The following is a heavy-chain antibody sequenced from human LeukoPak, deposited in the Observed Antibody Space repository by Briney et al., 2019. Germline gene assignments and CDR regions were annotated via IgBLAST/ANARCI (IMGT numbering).Heavy chain of an antibody. CDR3: ARDKVWFDP. V-gene: IGHV4-59*01. CDR1: GGSISSYY. Sequence: SETLSLTCTVSGGSISSYYWSWIRQPPGKGLEWIGYIYYSGSTNYNPSLKSRVTISVDTSKNQFSLKLSSVTAADTAVYYCARDKVWFDPWGQGTLVTVSS. J-gene: IGHJ5*02. CDR2: IYYSGST.